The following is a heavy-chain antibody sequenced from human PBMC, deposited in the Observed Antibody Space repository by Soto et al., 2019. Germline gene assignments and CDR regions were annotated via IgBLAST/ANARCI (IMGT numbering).Heavy chain of an antibody. D-gene: IGHD3-22*01. CDR3: ARDRRSLFYDSSGYPKDAPEGMDV. Sequence: QVQLVQSGAEVKKPGSSVKVSCKASGGTFSSYAISWVRQAPGQGLEWMGGIIPICGTANYAQQFQGRVTITADESTSTAYMELSSMRSEDTAVYYCARDRRSLFYDSSGYPKDAPEGMDVWGQGTTVTVSS. V-gene: IGHV1-69*01. J-gene: IGHJ6*02. CDR1: GGTFSSYA. CDR2: IIPICGTA.